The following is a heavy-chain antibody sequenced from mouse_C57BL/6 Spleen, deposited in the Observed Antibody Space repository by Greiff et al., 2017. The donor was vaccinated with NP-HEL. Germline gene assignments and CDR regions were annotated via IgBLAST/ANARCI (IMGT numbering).Heavy chain of an antibody. V-gene: IGHV1-64*01. CDR2: IHPNSGST. CDR3: ARLYDGYLYAMDY. CDR1: GYTFTSSW. D-gene: IGHD2-3*01. J-gene: IGHJ4*01. Sequence: VQLQQPGAELVKPGASVKLSCKASGYTFTSSWMHWVKQRPGQGLEWIGMIHPNSGSTNYNEKFKSKATLTVDKSSSTAYMQLSSLTSEDSAVYYCARLYDGYLYAMDYWCQGTSVTVAS.